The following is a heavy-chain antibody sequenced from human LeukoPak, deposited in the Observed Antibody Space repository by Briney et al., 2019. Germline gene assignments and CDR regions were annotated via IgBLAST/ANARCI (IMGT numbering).Heavy chain of an antibody. V-gene: IGHV4-59*01. D-gene: IGHD3/OR15-3a*01. CDR2: IYYSGST. Sequence: PSETLSLTCTVSGDSISNYYWSWVRQPPGKGLEWIGYIYYSGSTNYNPSLKSRVSISADTSKNQFSLKLSSVTAADTAVYYCARLPPVGPGLDYYWGQGTLVTVSS. CDR3: ARLPPVGPGLDYY. J-gene: IGHJ4*02. CDR1: GDSISNYY.